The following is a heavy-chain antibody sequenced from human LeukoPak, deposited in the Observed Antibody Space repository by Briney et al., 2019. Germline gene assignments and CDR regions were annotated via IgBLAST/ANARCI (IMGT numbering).Heavy chain of an antibody. D-gene: IGHD1-26*01. CDR1: GFIVTNSY. CDR2: FYGGGGT. V-gene: IGHV3-66*01. Sequence: GGSLRLSCAASGFIVTNSYISWVRQAPGKGLEWVSVFYGGGGTNYADSVKGRFTISRDNSKSTVYLQMNSLRAEDTAMYYCARVKPSGSYTTGGFDYWGQGTLVTVSS. CDR3: ARVKPSGSYTTGGFDY. J-gene: IGHJ4*02.